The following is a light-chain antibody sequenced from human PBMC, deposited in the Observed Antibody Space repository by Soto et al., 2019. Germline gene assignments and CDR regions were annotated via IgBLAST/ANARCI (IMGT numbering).Light chain of an antibody. V-gene: IGKV3-15*01. J-gene: IGKJ4*01. Sequence: EIVMTQSPATLSVSPGERATLSCRASQTINYNLAWYQQRPGQPPTLIIYGAYTRATGIPDRFSGGGSGTEFTLPISSLQSEDVAVYYFQQYNTWPPLTFGGGTTVKIK. CDR2: GAY. CDR1: QTINYN. CDR3: QQYNTWPPLT.